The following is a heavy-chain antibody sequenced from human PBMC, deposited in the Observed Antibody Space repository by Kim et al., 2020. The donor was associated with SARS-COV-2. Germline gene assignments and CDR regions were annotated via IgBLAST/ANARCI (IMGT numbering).Heavy chain of an antibody. V-gene: IGHV3-23*01. D-gene: IGHD3-10*01. CDR1: GFTFSSYA. Sequence: GGSLRLSCAASGFTFSSYAMSWVRQAPGKGLEWVSAISGSGGSTYYADSVKGRFTISRDNSKNTLYLQMNSLRAEDTAVYYCAKDLSSLLWFGELFAFDIWGQGTMVTVSS. J-gene: IGHJ3*02. CDR2: ISGSGGST. CDR3: AKDLSSLLWFGELFAFDI.